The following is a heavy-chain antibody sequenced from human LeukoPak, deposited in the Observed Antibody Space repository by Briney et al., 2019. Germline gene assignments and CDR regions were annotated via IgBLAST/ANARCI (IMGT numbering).Heavy chain of an antibody. CDR3: ARVGDIVVVTAHLIDY. CDR1: GYTFTSYG. CDR2: ISAYNGNT. Sequence: ASVKVSCKASGYTFTSYGISWVRQAPGQGLERMGWISAYNGNTNYAQKLQGRVTMTTDTSTSTAYMELRSLRSDDTAVYYCARVGDIVVVTAHLIDYWGQGTLVTVSS. V-gene: IGHV1-18*01. D-gene: IGHD2-21*02. J-gene: IGHJ4*02.